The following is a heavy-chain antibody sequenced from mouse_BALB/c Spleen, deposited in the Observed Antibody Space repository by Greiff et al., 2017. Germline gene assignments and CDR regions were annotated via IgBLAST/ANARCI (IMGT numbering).Heavy chain of an antibody. D-gene: IGHD2-3*01. V-gene: IGHV14-4*02. CDR2: IDPENGDT. J-gene: IGHJ4*01. Sequence: EVQLQQSGAELVRSGASVKLSCTASGFNIKDYYMHWVKQRPEQGLEWIGWIDPENGDTEYAPKFQGKATMTADTSSNTAYLQLSSLTSEDTAVYYCNAWGYSGRDYAMDYWGQGTSVTVSS. CDR3: NAWGYSGRDYAMDY. CDR1: GFNIKDYY.